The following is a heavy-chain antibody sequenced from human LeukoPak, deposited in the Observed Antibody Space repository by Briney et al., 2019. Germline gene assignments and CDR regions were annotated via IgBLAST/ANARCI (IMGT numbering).Heavy chain of an antibody. D-gene: IGHD6-6*01. CDR1: GFTFSSYA. Sequence: GGSLRLSCSTSGFTFSSYAMHWVRQAPGKGLQYASAISTDGGHTYYADSVKGRFTISRDNSKNTLYLQMSSLRAEDTAVYYCVKGGRYSGSSADFWGQGTLVTVSP. CDR2: ISTDGGHT. V-gene: IGHV3-64D*09. CDR3: VKGGRYSGSSADF. J-gene: IGHJ4*02.